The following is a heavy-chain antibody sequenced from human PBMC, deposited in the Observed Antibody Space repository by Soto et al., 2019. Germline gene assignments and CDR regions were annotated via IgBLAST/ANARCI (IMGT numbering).Heavy chain of an antibody. V-gene: IGHV4-4*02. CDR1: GGSISSSNW. D-gene: IGHD3-22*01. CDR2: IYHSGST. CDR3: ARTNRGAFDDSSGYYPPTYYGMDV. Sequence: SETLSLTCAVSGGSISSSNWWSWVRQPPGKGLEWIGEIYHSGSTNYNPSLKSRVTISVDKSKNQFSLKLSSVTAADTAVYYCARTNRGAFDDSSGYYPPTYYGMDVWGQGTTVT. J-gene: IGHJ6*02.